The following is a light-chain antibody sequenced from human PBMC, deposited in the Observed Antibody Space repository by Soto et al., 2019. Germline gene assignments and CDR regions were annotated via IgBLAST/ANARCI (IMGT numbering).Light chain of an antibody. Sequence: IQMTQSPSSVSASVGDRVTMTCRASQGVGGWLAWYQQKPGKVPKLLIYATSSLQSGVPSRFSRSGSGTDFTPHIRSLQPEDFATYYCQQTHSLPLSFGPGTKVDIK. CDR3: QQTHSLPLS. J-gene: IGKJ3*01. V-gene: IGKV1-12*01. CDR2: ATS. CDR1: QGVGGW.